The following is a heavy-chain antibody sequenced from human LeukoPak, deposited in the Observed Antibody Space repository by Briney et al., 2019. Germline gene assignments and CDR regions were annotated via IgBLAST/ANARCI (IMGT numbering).Heavy chain of an antibody. CDR2: ISGSGGST. D-gene: IGHD1-26*01. Sequence: GASLRLSCAASGFTFSSYAMSWVRQAPGKGLEWVSAISGSGGSTYYADSVKGRFTISRDNSKNTLYLQMNSLRAEDTAVYYCAKDQLVGATRPCYFDYWGQGTLVTVSS. V-gene: IGHV3-23*01. CDR1: GFTFSSYA. J-gene: IGHJ4*02. CDR3: AKDQLVGATRPCYFDY.